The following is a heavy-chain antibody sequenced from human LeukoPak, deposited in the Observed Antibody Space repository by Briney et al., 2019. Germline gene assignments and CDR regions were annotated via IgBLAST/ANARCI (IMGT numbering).Heavy chain of an antibody. CDR3: ARHILRGSHFYMDV. V-gene: IGHV3-48*04. CDR1: RFTFSSYS. J-gene: IGHJ6*03. D-gene: IGHD3-9*01. Sequence: GGSLRLSCAAYRFTFSSYSMNWVRQAPGKGLEWVSYITNTTFSTYYADSVKGRFTISRDNAKNSLYLQMHSLRAENTAVYFCARHILRGSHFYMDVWGRGTTVTISS. CDR2: ITNTTFST.